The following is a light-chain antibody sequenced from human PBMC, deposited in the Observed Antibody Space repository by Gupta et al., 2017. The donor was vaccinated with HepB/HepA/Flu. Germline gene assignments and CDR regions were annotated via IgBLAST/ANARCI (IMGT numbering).Light chain of an antibody. CDR3: QQRYNWPLT. CDR1: QSVKNH. V-gene: IGKV3-11*01. Sequence: EILLTHFPATLSLSPGERATLSCRASQSVKNHLAWYQQKPGQAPRLLIYDASNMATGIPARFSGSGSGTDFTLTISRLEPEDFAVYYCQQRYNWPLTFGGGTKVEIK. J-gene: IGKJ4*01. CDR2: DAS.